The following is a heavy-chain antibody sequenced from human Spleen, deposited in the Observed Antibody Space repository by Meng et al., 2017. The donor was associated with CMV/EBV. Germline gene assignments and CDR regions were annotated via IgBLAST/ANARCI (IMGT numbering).Heavy chain of an antibody. V-gene: IGHV4-59*01. CDR2: IYYSGST. J-gene: IGHJ5*02. Sequence: GSLRLSCAVYGGSFSGYYWSWIRQPPGKGLEWIGYIYYSGSTNYNPSLEGRVTISVDTSKSQFSLKLTSVTAADTAVYYCARGPPMHDFWSGYSWFDPWGQGALVTVSS. CDR3: ARGPPMHDFWSGYSWFDP. CDR1: GGSFSGYY. D-gene: IGHD3-3*01.